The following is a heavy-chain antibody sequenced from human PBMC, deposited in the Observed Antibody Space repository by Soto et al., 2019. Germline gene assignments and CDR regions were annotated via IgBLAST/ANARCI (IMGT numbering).Heavy chain of an antibody. V-gene: IGHV4-39*02. Sequence: SETLSLTCTVSGASIKSRNYFWGWIRQPPGKGLEFVGSIYSSGGTYYNPSLKSRVTVSVDLSNSHFSLSLKSLTATDTAVYYCGRLAEAATGHTDFDFWGQGTLVTVSS. CDR1: GASIKSRNYF. J-gene: IGHJ4*02. D-gene: IGHD2-15*01. CDR3: GRLAEAATGHTDFDF. CDR2: IYSSGGT.